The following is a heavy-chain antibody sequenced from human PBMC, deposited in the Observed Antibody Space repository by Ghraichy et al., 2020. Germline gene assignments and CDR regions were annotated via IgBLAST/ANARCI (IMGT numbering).Heavy chain of an antibody. CDR1: GGSFSGYY. J-gene: IGHJ4*02. Sequence: SQTLSLTCAVYGGSFSGYYWSWIRQPPGKGLEWIGEINHSGSTNYNPSLKSRVTISVDTSKNQFSLKLSSVTAADTAVYYCARGHSSYYDFWSGKPYYFDYWGRGTLVTVSS. V-gene: IGHV4-34*01. D-gene: IGHD3-3*01. CDR2: INHSGST. CDR3: ARGHSSYYDFWSGKPYYFDY.